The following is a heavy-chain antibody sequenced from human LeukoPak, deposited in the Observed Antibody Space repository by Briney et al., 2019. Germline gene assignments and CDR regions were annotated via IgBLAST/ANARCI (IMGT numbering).Heavy chain of an antibody. Sequence: PSETLSLTCTVSGGSISSSNWWSWVRQSPGKGLEWIGQVYHSGGTIYNPSLKSRVTISVDTSKNQFSLKLSSVTAADTAVYYCARDLVVRGVIPPYYYYYMDVWGKGTTVTISS. J-gene: IGHJ6*03. V-gene: IGHV4-4*02. D-gene: IGHD3-10*01. CDR1: GGSISSSNW. CDR3: ARDLVVRGVIPPYYYYYMDV. CDR2: VYHSGGT.